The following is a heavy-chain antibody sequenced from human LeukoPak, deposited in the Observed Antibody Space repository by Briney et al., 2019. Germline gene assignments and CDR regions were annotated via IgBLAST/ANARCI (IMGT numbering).Heavy chain of an antibody. CDR3: ATDYGDYGNYYYGMDV. V-gene: IGHV1-2*04. J-gene: IGHJ6*04. Sequence: GASVKVSCKASGYTFTGYYMHWVRQAPGQGLEWMGWINPNSGGTNYAQKSQGWVTMTRDTSINTAYMELSRLRSDDTAVYYCATDYGDYGNYYYGMDVWGKGTTVTVSS. CDR1: GYTFTGYY. CDR2: INPNSGGT. D-gene: IGHD4-17*01.